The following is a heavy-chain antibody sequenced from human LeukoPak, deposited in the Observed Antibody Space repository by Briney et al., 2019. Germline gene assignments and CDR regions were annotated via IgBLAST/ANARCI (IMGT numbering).Heavy chain of an antibody. J-gene: IGHJ6*03. CDR3: ARVGSGYSYGSSFRRYYYMDV. CDR1: ACSISSYY. V-gene: IGHV4-59*01. D-gene: IGHD5-18*01. CDR2: MSYSGKT. Sequence: SETLSLTCTVSACSISSYYWRWLPQPPGKGRVGIRYMSYSGKTNYNTSIKSRVTISVDTSKNHSSLKPSSVTAAHTAVYYCARVGSGYSYGSSFRRYYYMDVWGKGTTVTVSS.